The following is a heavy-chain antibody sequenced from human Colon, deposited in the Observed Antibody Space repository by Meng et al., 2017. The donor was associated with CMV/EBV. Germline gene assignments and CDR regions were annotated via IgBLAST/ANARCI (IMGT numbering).Heavy chain of an antibody. CDR2: SNPNTGRT. CDR1: FPGSL. CDR3: APQSCNTGFCYWARGY. Sequence: FPGSLLLCVRPAPLPSLEWLGRSNPNTGRTNYAQQFQDRFTMSRDTSITTAYMEPNNLRTCDTSVYYSAPQSCNTGFCYWARGYWGQGTLVTVSS. V-gene: IGHV1-2*06. D-gene: IGHD2/OR15-2a*01. J-gene: IGHJ4*02.